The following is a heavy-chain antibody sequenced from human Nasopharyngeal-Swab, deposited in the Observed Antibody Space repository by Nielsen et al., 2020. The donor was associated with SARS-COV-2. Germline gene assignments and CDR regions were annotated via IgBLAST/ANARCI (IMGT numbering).Heavy chain of an antibody. V-gene: IGHV1-69*05. CDR1: GGTFSSYA. Sequence: SVKVSCKASGGTFSSYAISWVRQAPGQGLEWMGGIIPIFGTANYAQKFQGRVTMTRDTSTSTVYMELSSLRSEDTAVYYCARAPDIAVADDWFDPWGQGTLVTVSS. CDR3: ARAPDIAVADDWFDP. CDR2: IIPIFGTA. D-gene: IGHD6-19*01. J-gene: IGHJ5*02.